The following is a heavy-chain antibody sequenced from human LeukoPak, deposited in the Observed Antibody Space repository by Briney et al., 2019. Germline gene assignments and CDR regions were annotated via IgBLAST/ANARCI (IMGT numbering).Heavy chain of an antibody. V-gene: IGHV4-34*01. D-gene: IGHD5-18*01. CDR1: GGSFSGYY. Sequence: SETLSLTCAVYGGSFSGYYWSWIRQPPGKGLEWIGEINHSGSTNYNPSLKSRVTISVDTSKNRFSLKLSSVTAADTAVYYCARVPIVYSCGPRYYYYGMDVWGQGTTVTVSS. CDR2: INHSGST. J-gene: IGHJ6*02. CDR3: ARVPIVYSCGPRYYYYGMDV.